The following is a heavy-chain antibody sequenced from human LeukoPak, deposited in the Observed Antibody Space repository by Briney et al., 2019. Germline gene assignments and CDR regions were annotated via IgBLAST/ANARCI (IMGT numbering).Heavy chain of an antibody. CDR2: VYHSGTT. CDR1: GGSVTRHF. J-gene: IGHJ4*02. CDR3: ARSVLPQLEEYYFDY. V-gene: IGHV4-59*02. Sequence: PSETLSLTCTVSGGSVTRHFRSWIRQPPGKGLEWIGFVYHSGTTNYNPSLESRVTISIDTSKNQFSLTLTSVTAADTAVYYCARSVLPQLEEYYFDYWGQGTLITVSS. D-gene: IGHD6-6*01.